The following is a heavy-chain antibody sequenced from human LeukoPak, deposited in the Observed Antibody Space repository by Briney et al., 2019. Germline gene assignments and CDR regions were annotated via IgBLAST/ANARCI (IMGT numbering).Heavy chain of an antibody. J-gene: IGHJ5*02. CDR2: IYYSGST. V-gene: IGHV4-59*01. Sequence: SETLSLTCTVSGGSISSYYWSWIRRPPGKGLGWIGYIYYSGSTNYNPSLKSRVTISVDTSKNQFSLKLSSVTAADTAVYYCARADSHSYHYYGSGSPGGWFDPWGQGTLVTVSS. CDR3: ARADSHSYHYYGSGSPGGWFDP. D-gene: IGHD3-10*01. CDR1: GGSISSYY.